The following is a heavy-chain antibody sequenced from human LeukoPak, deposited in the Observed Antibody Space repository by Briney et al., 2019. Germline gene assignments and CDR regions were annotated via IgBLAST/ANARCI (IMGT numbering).Heavy chain of an antibody. CDR2: IYTSGST. J-gene: IGHJ5*02. CDR3: AREIVPAALFDP. V-gene: IGHV4-61*02. CDR1: GGSISSSSYY. D-gene: IGHD2-2*01. Sequence: PSETLSLSCTVSGGSISSSSYYWSWIRQPAGKGLEWIGRIYTSGSTNYNPSLKSRVTMSVDTSKNQFSLKLSSVTAADTAVYYCAREIVPAALFDPWGQGTLVTVSS.